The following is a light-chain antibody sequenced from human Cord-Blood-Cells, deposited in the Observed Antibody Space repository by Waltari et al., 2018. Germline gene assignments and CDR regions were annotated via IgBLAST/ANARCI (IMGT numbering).Light chain of an antibody. V-gene: IGLV2-23*03. J-gene: IGLJ2*01. CDR3: CSYAGSSTFDVV. Sequence: SDVGSYNLVSWYQQHPGKAPKLMIYEGSKRPSGVSNRFSGSKSGNTASLTISGLQAEDEADYYCCSYAGSSTFDVVFGGGTKLTVL. CDR2: EGS. CDR1: SDVGSYNL.